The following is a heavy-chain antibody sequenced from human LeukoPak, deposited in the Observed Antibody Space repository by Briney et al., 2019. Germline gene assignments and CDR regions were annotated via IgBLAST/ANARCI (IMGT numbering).Heavy chain of an antibody. Sequence: AGESLKISCKGSGYSFTSYWIGWVRQMPGKGLEWMGIIYPGDSDTRYSPSFQGQVTISADKSISTAYLQWSSLKASDTAMYYCARRPHVDNWNSLDWFDPWGQGTLVTVSS. CDR2: IYPGDSDT. V-gene: IGHV5-51*01. CDR1: GYSFTSYW. J-gene: IGHJ5*02. CDR3: ARRPHVDNWNSLDWFDP. D-gene: IGHD1-7*01.